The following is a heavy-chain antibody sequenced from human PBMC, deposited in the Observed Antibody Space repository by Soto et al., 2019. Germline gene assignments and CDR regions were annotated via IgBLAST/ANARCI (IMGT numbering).Heavy chain of an antibody. J-gene: IGHJ4*02. CDR1: GYSFTSYW. CDR2: IYPGDSDT. D-gene: IGHD3-3*01. Sequence: GESLKISCKGSGYSFTSYWIGWVRQMPGKGLEWMGIIYPGDSDTRYSPSFQGQVTISADKSISTAYLQWSSLKASDTAMYYCARLPYYDFWSGGSWVNFDYWGQGTLVTVSS. CDR3: ARLPYYDFWSGGSWVNFDY. V-gene: IGHV5-51*01.